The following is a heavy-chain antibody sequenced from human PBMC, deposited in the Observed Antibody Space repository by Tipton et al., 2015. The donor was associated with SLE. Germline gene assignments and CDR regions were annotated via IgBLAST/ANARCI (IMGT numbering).Heavy chain of an antibody. V-gene: IGHV4-59*12. CDR2: VYYSGIT. D-gene: IGHD6-6*01. CDR1: GASSSSYY. Sequence: TLSLTCTVTGASSSSYYWSWIRQPPGKGLEWIAYVYYSGITNYNPSLQSRLSTSVDTAKNQVSLKLTSVTAEDTAVYYCARDISSSSEGGYYYYYMDVWGKGTTVTVSS. CDR3: ARDISSSSEGGYYYYYMDV. J-gene: IGHJ6*03.